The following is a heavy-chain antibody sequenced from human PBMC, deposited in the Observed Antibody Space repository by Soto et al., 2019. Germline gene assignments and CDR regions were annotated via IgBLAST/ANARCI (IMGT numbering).Heavy chain of an antibody. CDR2: IFYTGST. Sequence: SETLSLTCTVSGGSISGHYWIWMRQSPGKGLEWIAYIFYTGSTNYNPSLKSRATLSVDTSKNQFSLRLSSVTAADTAVYYCARVGSSGWSPDYWGQGTLVTVSS. D-gene: IGHD6-19*01. CDR1: GGSISGHY. V-gene: IGHV4-59*11. CDR3: ARVGSSGWSPDY. J-gene: IGHJ4*02.